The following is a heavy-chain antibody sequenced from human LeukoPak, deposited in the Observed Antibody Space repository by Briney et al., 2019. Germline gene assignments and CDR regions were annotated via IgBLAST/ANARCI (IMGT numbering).Heavy chain of an antibody. J-gene: IGHJ3*02. Sequence: SETLSLTCTVSGGSISSYYWSWIRHPAGKGLEWIGCIYTSGSTNYNPSLKSRVTMSVDTSKNQFSLKLSSVTAAYTAVYYCARDLLASHFDWLLSYAFDIWGQGTMVTVSS. CDR2: IYTSGST. D-gene: IGHD3-9*01. V-gene: IGHV4-4*07. CDR1: GGSISSYY. CDR3: ARDLLASHFDWLLSYAFDI.